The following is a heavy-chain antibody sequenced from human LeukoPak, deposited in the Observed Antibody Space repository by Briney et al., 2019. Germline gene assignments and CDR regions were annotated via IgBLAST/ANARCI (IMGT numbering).Heavy chain of an antibody. CDR3: ARGPADI. J-gene: IGHJ3*02. Sequence: GWSLRLSCAASGFTFSSYAMHWVRQAPGKGLEWVAVVSYDGSAQYYADSVKGRFTLSRDNSKNTLYLQMSGLRPEDTAVYYCARGPADIWGQGTMVTVSS. V-gene: IGHV3-30*04. CDR2: VSYDGSAQ. CDR1: GFTFSSYA.